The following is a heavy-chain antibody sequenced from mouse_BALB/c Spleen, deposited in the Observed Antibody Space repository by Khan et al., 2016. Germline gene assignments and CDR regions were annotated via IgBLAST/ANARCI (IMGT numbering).Heavy chain of an antibody. CDR2: IDTYNGGT. J-gene: IGHJ3*01. Sequence: VQLQQSGPELVKPGASVKVSCKASGYSFTDYNIYWGKQSHGKSIEWSGYIDTYNGGTSYNQKFKGKATLNVDKSSSTAFMHLNSLPSKFSAVYYCATYDYDVTLFAYWGQGTLVTVSA. CDR3: ATYDYDVTLFAY. D-gene: IGHD2-4*01. V-gene: IGHV1S135*01. CDR1: GYSFTDYN.